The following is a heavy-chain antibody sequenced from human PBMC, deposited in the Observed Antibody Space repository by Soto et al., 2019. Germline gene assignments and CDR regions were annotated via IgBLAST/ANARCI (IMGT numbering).Heavy chain of an antibody. Sequence: ASVKVSCKASGYTFTSYAMHWVRQAPGQRLEWMGWINADNGNTKYSQKFQGRVTITTDTSTSTVYMELRNLRSDDTAVYYCARCIQQDYYYGMDAWGQGTTVTVSS. J-gene: IGHJ6*02. V-gene: IGHV1-3*01. D-gene: IGHD5-18*01. CDR2: INADNGNT. CDR1: GYTFTSYA. CDR3: ARCIQQDYYYGMDA.